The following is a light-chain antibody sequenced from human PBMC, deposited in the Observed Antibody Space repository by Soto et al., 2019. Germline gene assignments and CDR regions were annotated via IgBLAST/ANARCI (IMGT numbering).Light chain of an antibody. V-gene: IGLV2-8*01. CDR1: SSDIGDYNY. J-gene: IGLJ3*02. Sequence: QSVLTQPPSASGSPGQSVTISCTGTSSDIGDYNYVSWYQQHPGKAPKLMIYEATKRPSGVPDRFSGSKSGNTASLTVSGLQAEDEADYYCSSYAGSNNLVFGGGTKLTVL. CDR2: EAT. CDR3: SSYAGSNNLV.